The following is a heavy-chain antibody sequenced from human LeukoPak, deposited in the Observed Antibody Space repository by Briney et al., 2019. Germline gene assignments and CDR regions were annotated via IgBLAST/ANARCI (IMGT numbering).Heavy chain of an antibody. CDR3: ASIAAVAWLGS. CDR1: GGSISSYY. V-gene: IGHV4-59*01. Sequence: SETLSLTCTVSGGSISSYYWSWIRQPPGKGLEWIGYIYYSGSTNYNPSLKSRVTISVDTSKNQFSLKLTSVTAADTAVYYCASIAAVAWLGSWGQGTLVTVSS. D-gene: IGHD6-19*01. J-gene: IGHJ4*02. CDR2: IYYSGST.